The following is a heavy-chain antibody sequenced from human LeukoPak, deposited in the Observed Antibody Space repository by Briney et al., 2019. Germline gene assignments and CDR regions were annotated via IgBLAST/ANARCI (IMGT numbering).Heavy chain of an antibody. J-gene: IGHJ4*02. Sequence: GGSLRLSCAASGFTFSSYWMSWVRQAPGKGLEWVANIKQDGSEKYYVDSVKGRFTISRDNAKNSLYLQMNSLRAEDTAVYYCARDPKEQWLVTEDYWGQGTLVTVSS. CDR3: ARDPKEQWLVTEDY. D-gene: IGHD6-19*01. V-gene: IGHV3-7*01. CDR2: IKQDGSEK. CDR1: GFTFSSYW.